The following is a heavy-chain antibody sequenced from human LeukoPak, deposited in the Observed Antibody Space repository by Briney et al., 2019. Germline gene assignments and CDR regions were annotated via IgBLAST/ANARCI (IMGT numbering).Heavy chain of an antibody. CDR2: ISGSSSTI. J-gene: IGHJ3*02. CDR3: AKGDIVATADAFDI. Sequence: PGGSLRLSCAASGFSFSSNSMNWVRQAPGKGLEWVSYISGSSSTIYYADSVKGRFTISRDNAKNSLYLQMNSLRAEDTALYYCAKGDIVATADAFDIWGQGTMVTVSS. V-gene: IGHV3-48*04. D-gene: IGHD5-12*01. CDR1: GFSFSSNS.